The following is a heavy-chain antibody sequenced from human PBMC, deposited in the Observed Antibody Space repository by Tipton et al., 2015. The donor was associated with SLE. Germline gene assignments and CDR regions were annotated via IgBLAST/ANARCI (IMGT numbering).Heavy chain of an antibody. D-gene: IGHD1-26*01. J-gene: IGHJ4*02. CDR3: ARVRAVGATPDY. V-gene: IGHV4-59*11. CDR2: IYYSGST. CDR1: GGSISSHY. Sequence: TLSLTCTVSGGSISSHYWSWIRQPPGKGLEWIGYIYYSGSTNYNPSLKSRVTISVDTSKNQFSLKLSSVTAADTAVYYCARVRAVGATPDYWVQGTLVTVSS.